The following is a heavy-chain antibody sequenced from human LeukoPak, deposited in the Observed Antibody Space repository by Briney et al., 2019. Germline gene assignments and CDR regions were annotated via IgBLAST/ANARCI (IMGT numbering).Heavy chain of an antibody. CDR2: ISAYNGNT. Sequence: ASVKVSCKASGYTFTSYGISWVRQAPGQGLEWMGWISAYNGNTNYAQKLQGRVTMTTDTSTSTAYMELRSLRSDDTAVYYCARASYFCSSCYEYYYYYMDVWGKGTTVTVSS. V-gene: IGHV1-18*01. D-gene: IGHD3-3*01. CDR1: GYTFTSYG. J-gene: IGHJ6*03. CDR3: ARASYFCSSCYEYYYYYMDV.